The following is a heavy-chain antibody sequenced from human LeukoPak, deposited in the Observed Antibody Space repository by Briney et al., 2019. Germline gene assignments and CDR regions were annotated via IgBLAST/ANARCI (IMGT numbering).Heavy chain of an antibody. J-gene: IGHJ4*02. Sequence: SETLSLTCTVSGGSISSSSYYWGWIRQPAGKGLEWIGRIYTSGSTNYNPSLKSRVTMSVDTSKNQFSLKLSSVTAADTAVYYCARERGYCSSTSCPDYFDYWGQGTLVTVSS. V-gene: IGHV4-61*02. CDR3: ARERGYCSSTSCPDYFDY. D-gene: IGHD2-2*01. CDR1: GGSISSSSYY. CDR2: IYTSGST.